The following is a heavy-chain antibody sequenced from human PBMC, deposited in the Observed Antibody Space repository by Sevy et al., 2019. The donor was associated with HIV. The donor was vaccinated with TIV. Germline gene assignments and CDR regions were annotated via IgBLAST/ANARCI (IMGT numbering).Heavy chain of an antibody. CDR1: GYTFTSYG. D-gene: IGHD4-17*01. Sequence: ASVKVSCKASGYTFTSYGISWVRQAPGQGLQWMGWISAYNGNTNYAQKLQGRVTMTTDTSTSTAYMELRSLRSDDTAVYYCARDIDYGDLYYFDYWGQGTLVTVSS. V-gene: IGHV1-18*01. CDR3: ARDIDYGDLYYFDY. J-gene: IGHJ4*02. CDR2: ISAYNGNT.